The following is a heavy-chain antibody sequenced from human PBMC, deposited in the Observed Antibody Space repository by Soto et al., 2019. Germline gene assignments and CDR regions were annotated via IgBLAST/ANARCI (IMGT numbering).Heavy chain of an antibody. J-gene: IGHJ4*02. CDR1: GFTFNRHW. CDR2: IKEDGSEK. V-gene: IGHV3-7*01. CDR3: VRTGWNPPDY. D-gene: IGHD1-1*01. Sequence: EVQLVESGGGLVQPGGSLRLSCAVSGFTFNRHWMSWVRQTRGKRLEWVASIKEDGSEKSYVDSVKGRFTISRDNAKNSLFLQMNSLRVEDTAVYYCVRTGWNPPDYWGQGTLVTVSS.